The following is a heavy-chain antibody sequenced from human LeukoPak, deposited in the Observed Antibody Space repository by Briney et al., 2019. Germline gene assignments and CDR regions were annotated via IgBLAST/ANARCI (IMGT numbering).Heavy chain of an antibody. CDR1: GFTFTSYA. J-gene: IGHJ6*02. V-gene: IGHV3-23*01. CDR2: ISGSADIT. D-gene: IGHD6-25*01. CDR3: AKGGGHQRKLYYYYGMDV. Sequence: GSLRLSCAASGFTFTSYAMSWVRQAPGKGLEGVSTISGSADITEYADFVKGRFTVSRDNSKNTLYLQMNSLRAEDTAVYYCAKGGGHQRKLYYYYGMDVWCQGTTVTVSS.